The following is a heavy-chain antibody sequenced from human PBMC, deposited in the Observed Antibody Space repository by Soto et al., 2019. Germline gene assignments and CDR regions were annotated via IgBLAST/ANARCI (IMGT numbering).Heavy chain of an antibody. CDR3: ASHDPGARFDP. J-gene: IGHJ5*02. V-gene: IGHV1-2*02. Sequence: QVQLVQSGAEVKKPGASVKVSCKAPRYIFTAYFMHWVRQAPGQGLEWMGWINPNNGATNYGLSFQGRVTMTRDTSISTAYMELGSLRSDDTAVYYCASHDPGARFDPWGQGTLVIVSS. D-gene: IGHD1-1*01. CDR2: INPNNGAT. CDR1: RYIFTAYF.